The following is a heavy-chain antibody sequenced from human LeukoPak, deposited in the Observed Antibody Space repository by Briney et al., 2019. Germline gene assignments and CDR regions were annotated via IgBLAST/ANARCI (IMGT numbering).Heavy chain of an antibody. CDR3: ARHVVAVGFDY. Sequence: GGSLRLSCAASGFTFSTYTMNWVRQAPGKGLEWVSSITSSSSYIYYADSVKGRFTISRDNAKNSLYLQTNSLRAEDTAVYYCARHVVAVGFDYWGQGTLVTVSS. CDR2: ITSSSSYI. V-gene: IGHV3-21*01. J-gene: IGHJ4*02. D-gene: IGHD3-22*01. CDR1: GFTFSTYT.